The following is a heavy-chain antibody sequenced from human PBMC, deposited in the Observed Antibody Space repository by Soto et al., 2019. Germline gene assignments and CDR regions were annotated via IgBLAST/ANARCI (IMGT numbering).Heavy chain of an antibody. D-gene: IGHD2-8*01. V-gene: IGHV1-18*01. CDR2: ISTYNGDT. J-gene: IGHJ5*02. CDR1: GYTFSNYA. CDR3: AREACTHGICYPNWFDP. Sequence: ASVKVSCKASGYTFSNYAISWVRQAPGQGLEWMGWISTYNGDTNYAQKFQGRVTMTTETSTSTAYMELRSLKSDDTAVYYCAREACTHGICYPNWFDPWGQGTLVTVSS.